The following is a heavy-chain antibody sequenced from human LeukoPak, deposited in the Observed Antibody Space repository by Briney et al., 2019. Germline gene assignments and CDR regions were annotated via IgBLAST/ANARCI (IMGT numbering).Heavy chain of an antibody. Sequence: SETLSLTCTVSGASMSGYYWSWIRQPPGKGLEWIGYIYYSGSTNYNPSLKSRVTISVDTSKNQFSLKLSSVTAADTAVYYCARVGGGDCLDYWGQRTLVTVSS. CDR2: IYYSGST. V-gene: IGHV4-59*01. D-gene: IGHD2-21*02. CDR3: ARVGGGDCLDY. CDR1: GASMSGYY. J-gene: IGHJ4*02.